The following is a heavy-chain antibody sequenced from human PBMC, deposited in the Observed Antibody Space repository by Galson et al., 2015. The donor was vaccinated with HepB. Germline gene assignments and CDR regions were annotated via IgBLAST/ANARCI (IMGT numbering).Heavy chain of an antibody. Sequence: SVKVSCKASGGTFSSYAISWVRQAPGQGLEWMGGIIPIFGTANYAQKFQGRVTITADESTSTAYMELSSLRSEDTAVYYCASSGRDRRDSSDPPGYWGQGTLVTVSS. CDR1: GGTFSSYA. V-gene: IGHV1-69*13. J-gene: IGHJ4*02. CDR3: ASSGRDRRDSSDPPGY. CDR2: IIPIFGTA. D-gene: IGHD3-22*01.